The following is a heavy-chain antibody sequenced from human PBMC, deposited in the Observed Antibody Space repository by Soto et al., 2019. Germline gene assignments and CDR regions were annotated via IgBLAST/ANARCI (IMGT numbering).Heavy chain of an antibody. Sequence: PSETLSLTCAVYGGSFSGYYWSWIRQPPGKGLEWIGEINHSGSTNYNPSLKSRVTISVDTSKNQFSLKLSSVTAADTAVYYCARLWFGDYTTPNDEWGQGSLVTGSS. CDR3: ARLWFGDYTTPNDE. CDR1: GGSFSGYY. V-gene: IGHV4-34*01. CDR2: INHSGST. J-gene: IGHJ4*02. D-gene: IGHD3-10*01.